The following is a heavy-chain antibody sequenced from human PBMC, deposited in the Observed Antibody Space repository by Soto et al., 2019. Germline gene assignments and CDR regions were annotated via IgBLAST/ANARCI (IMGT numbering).Heavy chain of an antibody. CDR3: ARVSNYYGSSGFFDY. CDR2: IYYSGST. D-gene: IGHD3-22*01. Sequence: LSLTCTVSNGSLSSNYWSWIRQSPGKGLEWIGNIYYSGSTNYKPSLKSRVTISVDTSKNQFSLKLSSVTAADTAVYYCARVSNYYGSSGFFDYWGQGTLVTVSS. J-gene: IGHJ4*02. CDR1: NGSLSSNY. V-gene: IGHV4-59*08.